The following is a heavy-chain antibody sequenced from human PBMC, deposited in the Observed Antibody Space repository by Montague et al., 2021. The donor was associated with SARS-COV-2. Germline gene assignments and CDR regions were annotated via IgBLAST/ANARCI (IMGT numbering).Heavy chain of an antibody. CDR3: IRYSSGHDS. CDR1: GFSFTNAW. J-gene: IGHJ4*02. Sequence: SLRLSCAGSGFSFTNAWMTWVRQAPGKGLEWLCRIKSKADGGRXXXAAPVKGRFTISRDDSKNTLFLELDRLKIDDTAVYYCIRYSSGHDSWGQGALVTVSS. D-gene: IGHD6-19*01. CDR2: IKSKADGGRX. V-gene: IGHV3-15*01.